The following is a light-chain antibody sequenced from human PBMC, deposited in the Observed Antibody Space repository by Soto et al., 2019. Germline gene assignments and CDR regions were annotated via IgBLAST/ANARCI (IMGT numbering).Light chain of an antibody. CDR3: QQYIRWPLT. Sequence: DIVMTQSPDSLSVSPGERVTISCRASQSFRSNLAWYQQIPGQPPRLLIYGASTRATGTPARFSGSGSGTEFTPTISSLQSEDFAVYYCQQYIRWPLTFGGGTKVDIK. J-gene: IGKJ4*01. CDR1: QSFRSN. CDR2: GAS. V-gene: IGKV3-15*01.